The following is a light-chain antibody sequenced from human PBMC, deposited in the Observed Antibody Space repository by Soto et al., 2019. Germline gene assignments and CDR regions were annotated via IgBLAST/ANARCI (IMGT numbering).Light chain of an antibody. CDR3: QQYYSTLLYT. CDR1: QSVLYRSNNKNY. V-gene: IGKV4-1*01. Sequence: DIVMTQSPDSLAVYLRERDTITCTSSQSVLYRSNNKNYLAWYQQKPGQPPKLLIYWASTRESWVPDRFSGSGSWTDFTLPISSLQAEDVSVYYCQQYYSTLLYTFGQGTKLEIK. CDR2: WAS. J-gene: IGKJ2*01.